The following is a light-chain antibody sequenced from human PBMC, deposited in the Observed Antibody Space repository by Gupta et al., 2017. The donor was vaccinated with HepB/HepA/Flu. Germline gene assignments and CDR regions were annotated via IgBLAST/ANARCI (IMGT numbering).Light chain of an antibody. Sequence: DIQMTQSPSSLSASVGDKVTISCRASQSIGSYLHWYQQKPGKAPMLLIYSASRLQSGVPSRFSGSGSGTDFTLTISSLQPEDFATYSCQHSYSLPWTFGQETKVDIK. CDR3: QHSYSLPWT. CDR2: SAS. CDR1: QSIGSY. V-gene: IGKV1-39*01. J-gene: IGKJ1*01.